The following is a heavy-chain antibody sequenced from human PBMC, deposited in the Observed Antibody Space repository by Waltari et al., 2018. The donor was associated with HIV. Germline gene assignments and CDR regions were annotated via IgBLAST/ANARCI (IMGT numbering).Heavy chain of an antibody. Sequence: QVQLVASRGGVVQRGRSLRRSCAAPGFTFSGSCLHWVRQAPGKGLDWVAVIWFDGVNKYYADSVKGRFTISRDNSKNTLYLQMNSLRAEDTAVYYCARHPTPFTGYNSFDYWGQGTLVTVSS. J-gene: IGHJ4*02. CDR2: IWFDGVNK. V-gene: IGHV3-33*01. D-gene: IGHD5-12*01. CDR1: GFTFSGSC. CDR3: ARHPTPFTGYNSFDY.